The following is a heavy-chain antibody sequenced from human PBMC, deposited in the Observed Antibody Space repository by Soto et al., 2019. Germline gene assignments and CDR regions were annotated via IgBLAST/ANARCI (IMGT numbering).Heavy chain of an antibody. CDR3: ASPGGSGWLYFDY. V-gene: IGHV4-39*02. CDR1: GESISGTMYY. CDR2: IYYSGST. J-gene: IGHJ4*02. D-gene: IGHD6-13*01. Sequence: SETLSLTCIVSGESISGTMYYWGWIRQPQGKGLEWIGSIYYSGSTYYNPSPKSRVTISVDTSKNHFSLKLTSVTAADPAVYYCASPGGSGWLYFDYWGQGSQVTASS.